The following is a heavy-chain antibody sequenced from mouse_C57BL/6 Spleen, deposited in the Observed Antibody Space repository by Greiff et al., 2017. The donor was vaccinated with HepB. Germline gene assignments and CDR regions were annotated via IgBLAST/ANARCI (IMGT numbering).Heavy chain of an antibody. Sequence: QVQLQQPGAELVRPGSSVKLSCKASGYTFTSYWMDWVKQRPGQGLEWIGNIYPSDSETHYNQKFKDKATLTVDKSSSTAYMQLSSLTSEDSAVYYGARGRHLYPLPWYFDVWGTGTTVTVSS. CDR3: ARGRHLYPLPWYFDV. CDR1: GYTFTSYW. D-gene: IGHD3-1*01. J-gene: IGHJ1*03. V-gene: IGHV1-61*01. CDR2: IYPSDSET.